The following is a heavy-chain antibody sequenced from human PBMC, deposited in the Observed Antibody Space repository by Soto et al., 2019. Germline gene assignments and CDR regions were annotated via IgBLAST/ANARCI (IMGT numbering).Heavy chain of an antibody. V-gene: IGHV4-34*01. J-gene: IGHJ4*02. D-gene: IGHD6-13*01. CDR1: GGSFSGYY. CDR2: INHSGST. CDR3: ARGKRGQQLVLDY. Sequence: QVQLQQWGAGLLKPSETLSLTCAVYGGSFSGYYWSWIRQPPGKGREWIGEINHSGSTNYNPSLKSRVTISVDTSKNQFALKLSSVTAADTAVYYCARGKRGQQLVLDYWGQGTLVTVSS.